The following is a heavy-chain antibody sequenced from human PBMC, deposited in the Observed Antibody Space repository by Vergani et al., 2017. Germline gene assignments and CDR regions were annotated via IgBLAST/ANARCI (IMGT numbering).Heavy chain of an antibody. J-gene: IGHJ6*02. D-gene: IGHD3-10*01. Sequence: EVQLVESGGGLVKPGGSLRLSCAASGFSFSTYSMNWVRQAPGKGLEWVSSISSSSTFRYYADSVKGRFTISRDNDKNSLYLQMNSLRDEDTAVYYCAREGGTYYYYYGMDVWGQGTTVTVSS. CDR3: AREGGTYYYYYGMDV. V-gene: IGHV3-21*01. CDR2: ISSSSTFR. CDR1: GFSFSTYS.